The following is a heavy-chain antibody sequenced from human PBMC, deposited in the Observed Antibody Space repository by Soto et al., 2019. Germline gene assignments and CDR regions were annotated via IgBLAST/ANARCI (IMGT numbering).Heavy chain of an antibody. V-gene: IGHV1-69*01. Sequence: QVQLVQSGAEVKKPGSSVKVSCKASGGTFSSYAISWVRQAPGQGLEWMGGIIPIFGTANYAQKFQGRVTITADESTSTAYMELSSLRSEDTAVYYCARDEGEGSGSYVLRYYYYGMDVWGQGTTVTVSS. J-gene: IGHJ6*02. CDR1: GGTFSSYA. CDR2: IIPIFGTA. CDR3: ARDEGEGSGSYVLRYYYYGMDV. D-gene: IGHD3-10*01.